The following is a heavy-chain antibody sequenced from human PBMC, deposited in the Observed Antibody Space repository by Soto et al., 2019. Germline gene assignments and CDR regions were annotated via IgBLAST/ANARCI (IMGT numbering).Heavy chain of an antibody. CDR2: INAGNGNT. J-gene: IGHJ4*02. CDR3: ARDAGLATIPLDF. V-gene: IGHV1-3*01. D-gene: IGHD5-12*01. CDR1: GYTFTKYI. Sequence: GASVKVSCKASGYTFTKYIIHWVRQAPGQRLEWMGWINAGNGNTKYSQNLQGRVSFTRDTSASTAYMELSSLRSEDTAIYYCARDAGLATIPLDFWGQGTLVTVSS.